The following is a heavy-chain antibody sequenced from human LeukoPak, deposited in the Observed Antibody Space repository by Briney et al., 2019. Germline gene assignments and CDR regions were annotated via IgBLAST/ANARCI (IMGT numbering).Heavy chain of an antibody. CDR3: ARHRRLRWYPPDAFDI. CDR1: GGSISSYY. V-gene: IGHV4-59*08. D-gene: IGHD4-23*01. J-gene: IGHJ3*02. CDR2: IYYSGST. Sequence: SETLSLTCTVSGGSISSYYWSWIRQPPGKGLEWIGYIYYSGSTNYNPSLKSRVTISVDTSKNQFSLKLSSVTAADTAVYYCARHRRLRWYPPDAFDIWGQGTMVTVSS.